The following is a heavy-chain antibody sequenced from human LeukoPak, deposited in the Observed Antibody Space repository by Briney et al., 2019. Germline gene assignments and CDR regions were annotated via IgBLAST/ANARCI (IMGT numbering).Heavy chain of an antibody. CDR1: RFAFSDYY. J-gene: IGHJ4*02. V-gene: IGHV3-11*01. Sequence: SGGSLRLSCAASRFAFSDYYISWIRQAPGKGLEWVSYISSRGDTIYYADSVRGRFTISRDNAERSLYLQMNGLRAEDTAVYYCVRDRNGYYSFDYWGQGTLVTVSS. D-gene: IGHD3-22*01. CDR3: VRDRNGYYSFDY. CDR2: ISSRGDTI.